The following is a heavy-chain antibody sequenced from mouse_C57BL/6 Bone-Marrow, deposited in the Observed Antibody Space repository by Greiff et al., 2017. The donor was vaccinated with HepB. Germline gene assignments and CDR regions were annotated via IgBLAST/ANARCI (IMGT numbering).Heavy chain of an antibody. V-gene: IGHV7-1*01. J-gene: IGHJ3*01. Sequence: EVKLVESGGGLVQSGRSLRLSCATSGFTFSDFYMEWVRQAPGKGLEWIAASRNKANDYTTEYSASVKGRFIVSRDTSQSFLYLQMNALRAEDTAIYYCARDADNWDAFAYWGQGTLVTVSA. CDR2: SRNKANDYTT. CDR1: GFTFSDFY. CDR3: ARDADNWDAFAY. D-gene: IGHD4-1*02.